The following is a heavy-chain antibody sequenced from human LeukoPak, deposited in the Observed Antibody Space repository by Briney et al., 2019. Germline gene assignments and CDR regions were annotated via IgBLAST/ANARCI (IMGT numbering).Heavy chain of an antibody. Sequence: GGSLRLSCAASGFTFSSFGMHWVRQAPGKGLEWVAIISYHGGDKNYGDSVKGRFAISRDNSKNTLYLQMNSLRAEDTAVYYCVKEESIYYFDYWGQGILVTVSS. V-gene: IGHV3-30*18. CDR3: VKEESIYYFDY. D-gene: IGHD3-3*02. CDR2: ISYHGGDK. J-gene: IGHJ4*02. CDR1: GFTFSSFG.